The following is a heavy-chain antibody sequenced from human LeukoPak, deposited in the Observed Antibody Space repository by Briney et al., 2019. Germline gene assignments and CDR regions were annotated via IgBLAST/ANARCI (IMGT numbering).Heavy chain of an antibody. Sequence: GASVNVSCKASRYTFTGYYMHWVRQAPGQGLEWMGWINPNRGGTNYAQKFQGRVTMTRDTSISTAYMELSRLRSDDTAVYYCARDQPPVIPGTPGGIDYWGQGTLVTVS. D-gene: IGHD2-21*01. J-gene: IGHJ4*02. CDR2: INPNRGGT. CDR1: RYTFTGYY. V-gene: IGHV1-2*02. CDR3: ARDQPPVIPGTPGGIDY.